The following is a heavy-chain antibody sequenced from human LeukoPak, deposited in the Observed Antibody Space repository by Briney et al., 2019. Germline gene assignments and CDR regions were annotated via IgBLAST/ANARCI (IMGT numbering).Heavy chain of an antibody. V-gene: IGHV3-74*01. CDR1: GLTISNYW. Sequence: GGSLRLSCAASGLTISNYWMHWVRQAPGKGLLWVARINSDGSSTTYADSVKGRFTISRDNAKNTLYLQRNSLRGEDTAVYYCAKGGTTVVDYWGQGTLVTVSS. D-gene: IGHD4-23*01. CDR3: AKGGTTVVDY. CDR2: INSDGSST. J-gene: IGHJ4*02.